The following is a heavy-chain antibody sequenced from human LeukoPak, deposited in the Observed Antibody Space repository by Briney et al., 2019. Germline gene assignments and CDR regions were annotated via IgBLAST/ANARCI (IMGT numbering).Heavy chain of an antibody. Sequence: GESPKISCKGSGYSFISHWIGWVRQVPGKGLEWMGIIYPGDSDTRYSPAFEGQVTMSVDKSISTAYLQWSSLKASDTAMYYCARERSIVGATADFDYWGQGTLVTVSS. J-gene: IGHJ4*02. CDR1: GYSFISHW. D-gene: IGHD1-26*01. V-gene: IGHV5-51*01. CDR3: ARERSIVGATADFDY. CDR2: IYPGDSDT.